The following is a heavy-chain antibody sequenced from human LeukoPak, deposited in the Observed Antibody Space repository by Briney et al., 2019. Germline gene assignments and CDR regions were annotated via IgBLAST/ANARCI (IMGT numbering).Heavy chain of an antibody. D-gene: IGHD5-24*01. J-gene: IGHJ3*01. CDR1: GFNFRDAA. V-gene: IGHV3-23*01. CDR2: IASNGANS. CDR3: AKDIQLST. Sequence: PGGSLRLSCAASGFNFRDAAMTWVRQAPGKGLEWVSLIASNGANSYYAESVKGRFSISRDNSKNMLSLQMNSLGVEDTARYYCAKDIQLSTWGLGTVVTVSS.